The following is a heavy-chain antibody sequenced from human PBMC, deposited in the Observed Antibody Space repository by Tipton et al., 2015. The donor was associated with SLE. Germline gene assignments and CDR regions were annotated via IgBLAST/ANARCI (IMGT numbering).Heavy chain of an antibody. CDR1: GGSISSGSYY. CDR3: ARDLRSMTTVTRGFDL. D-gene: IGHD4-17*01. Sequence: TLSLTCTVSGGSISSGSYYWSWIRQPAGKGLEWIGHIYTSGSTNYNPSLKSRVTMSVDTSKNQFSLKLSSVTAADTAVYYCARDLRSMTTVTRGFDLWGRGTLVTVSS. V-gene: IGHV4-61*09. CDR2: IYTSGST. J-gene: IGHJ2*01.